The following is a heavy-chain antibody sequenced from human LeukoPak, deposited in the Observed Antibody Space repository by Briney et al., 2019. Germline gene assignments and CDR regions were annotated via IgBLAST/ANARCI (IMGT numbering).Heavy chain of an antibody. D-gene: IGHD1-1*01. CDR2: IDWDDDK. CDR1: GFSLSTSGMC. Sequence: RMSGPTLVNPTQTLTLTCTFSGFSLSTSGMCVSWIRQPPGKALEWLARIDWDDDKYYSTSLKTRLTISKGTSKNQVVLTMTNMDPVDTATYYCARIRDSLEAFDIWGQGTMVTVSS. CDR3: ARIRDSLEAFDI. V-gene: IGHV2-70*11. J-gene: IGHJ3*02.